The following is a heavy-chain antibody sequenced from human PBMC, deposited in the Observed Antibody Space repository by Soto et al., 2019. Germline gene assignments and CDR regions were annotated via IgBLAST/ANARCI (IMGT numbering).Heavy chain of an antibody. D-gene: IGHD1-26*01. J-gene: IGHJ6*02. CDR2: IYPGDSDT. CDR1: RYSFTSYW. Sequence: PGESLNISCKGSRYSFTSYWIGLVRQMPGKGLEWMGIIYPGDSDTRYSPSFQGQVTISADKSISTAYLQWSSLKASDTAMYYCARRGGSYYSVVDYYYGMDVWGQGTTVTVSS. V-gene: IGHV5-51*01. CDR3: ARRGGSYYSVVDYYYGMDV.